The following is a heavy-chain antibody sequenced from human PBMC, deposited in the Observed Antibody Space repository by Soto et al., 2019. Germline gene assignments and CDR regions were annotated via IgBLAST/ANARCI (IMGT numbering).Heavy chain of an antibody. J-gene: IGHJ4*02. CDR2: IYSSGST. CDR3: ARGSGNPFDY. Sequence: PSETLSLTCSVSGGSMNTYYWSWIRQPPGKGLEWIGYIYSSGSTNCKLSLKSRVVFSVDTSKNQFSLKLSSVTAADTAVYYCARGSGNPFDYWGQGTLVTVSS. D-gene: IGHD2-15*01. V-gene: IGHV4-59*01. CDR1: GGSMNTYY.